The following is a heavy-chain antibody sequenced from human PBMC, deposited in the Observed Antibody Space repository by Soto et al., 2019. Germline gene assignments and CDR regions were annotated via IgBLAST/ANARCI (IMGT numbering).Heavy chain of an antibody. CDR2: INPRGGST. CDR1: GYTFTSYY. Sequence: QVQLVQSGAEVKKPGASVNVSCKASGYTFTSYYMHLVRQAPGQGLEWMGIINPRGGSTTYAQKFQGIVTVKRDTSTSTVYMALSNLTSADTAIYYCARVALSGGGWLDPWGQGTLVTVSS. J-gene: IGHJ5*02. CDR3: ARVALSGGGWLDP. D-gene: IGHD1-26*01. V-gene: IGHV1-46*01.